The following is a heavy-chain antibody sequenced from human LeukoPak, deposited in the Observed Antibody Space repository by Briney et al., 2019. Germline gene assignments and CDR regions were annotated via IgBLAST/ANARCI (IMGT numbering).Heavy chain of an antibody. CDR3: ARGRKWELQFQH. V-gene: IGHV4-39*07. J-gene: IGHJ1*01. D-gene: IGHD1-26*01. CDR1: GGSITKNGYY. Sequence: PSETLSLTCSVSGGSITKNGYYWGWIRQSPETGLEWIGSMHYSGSTYYNPSLNSRVTISVDTSKNQFSLKLSSVTAADTAVYYCARGRKWELQFQHWGQGTLVTVSS. CDR2: MHYSGST.